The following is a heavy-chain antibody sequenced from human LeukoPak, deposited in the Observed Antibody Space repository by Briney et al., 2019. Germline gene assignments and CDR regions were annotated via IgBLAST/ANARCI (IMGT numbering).Heavy chain of an antibody. CDR1: GGSISSGGYC. D-gene: IGHD6-6*01. CDR2: IYYSGST. CDR3: AAKYSSSSPLTT. Sequence: SQTLSLTCTVSGGSISSGGYCWSWIRQHPGKGLEWIGYIYYSGSTYYNPSLKSRVTISVDTSKNQFSLKLSSVTAADTAVYYCAAKYSSSSPLTTWGQGTLVTVSS. J-gene: IGHJ4*02. V-gene: IGHV4-31*03.